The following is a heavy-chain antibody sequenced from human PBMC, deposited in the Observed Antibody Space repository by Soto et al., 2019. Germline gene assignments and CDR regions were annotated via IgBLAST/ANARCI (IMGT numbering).Heavy chain of an antibody. CDR3: ARDYHNYYDSSGYSYFDY. CDR1: GGSISSGGYY. Sequence: PSETLSLTCTVSGGSISSGGYYWSWIRQHPGKGLEWIGYIYYSGSTYYNPSLKSRVTISVDTSKNQFSLKLSSVTAADTAVYYCARDYHNYYDSSGYSYFDYWGQGTPVTVSS. D-gene: IGHD3-22*01. J-gene: IGHJ4*02. V-gene: IGHV4-31*03. CDR2: IYYSGST.